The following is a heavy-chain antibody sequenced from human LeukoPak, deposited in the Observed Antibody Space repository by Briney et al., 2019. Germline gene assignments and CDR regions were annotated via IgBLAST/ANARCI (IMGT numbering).Heavy chain of an antibody. CDR1: GYTFTSYD. CDR3: ARPDCSSTSCYRDDYYYGMDV. CDR2: ISAYNGNT. Sequence: GASVKVSCKASGYTFTSYDINWVRQATGQGLEWMGWISAYNGNTNYAQKLQGRVTMTTDTSTSTAYMELRSLRSDDTAVYYCARPDCSSTSCYRDDYYYGMDVWGQGTTVTVSS. J-gene: IGHJ6*02. V-gene: IGHV1-18*01. D-gene: IGHD2-2*01.